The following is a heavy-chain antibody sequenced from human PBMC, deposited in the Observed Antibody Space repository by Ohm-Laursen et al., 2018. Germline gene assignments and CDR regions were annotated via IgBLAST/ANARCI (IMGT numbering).Heavy chain of an antibody. CDR2: ISYDGSNK. D-gene: IGHD1-26*01. CDR3: ARDDGAYTRRSGMDV. Sequence: SLRLSCAASGFTFSSYGMHWVRQAPGKGLEWVAVISYDGSNKYYADSVKGRFTISRDNAKNSLYLQMNSLRAEDTAVYYCARDDGAYTRRSGMDVWGQGTTVTVSS. CDR1: GFTFSSYG. V-gene: IGHV3-30*03. J-gene: IGHJ6*02.